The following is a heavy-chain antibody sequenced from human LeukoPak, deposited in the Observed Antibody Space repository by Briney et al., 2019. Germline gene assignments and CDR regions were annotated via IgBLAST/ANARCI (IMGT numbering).Heavy chain of an antibody. CDR3: ATGTGTSGYGYY. Sequence: ASVKVSCKASGGTFSSYAISWVRQAPGQGLEWMGGIIPICGTANYAQKFQGRVTITADESTSTAYMELSSLRSEDTAVYYCATGTGTSGYGYYWGQGTLVTVSS. V-gene: IGHV1-69*13. CDR2: IIPICGTA. J-gene: IGHJ4*02. D-gene: IGHD5-12*01. CDR1: GGTFSSYA.